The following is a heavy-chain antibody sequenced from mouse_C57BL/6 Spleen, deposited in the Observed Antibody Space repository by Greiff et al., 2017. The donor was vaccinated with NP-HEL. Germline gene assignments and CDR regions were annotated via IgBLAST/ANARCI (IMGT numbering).Heavy chain of an antibody. Sequence: QVQLQQPGAELVMPGASVKLSCKASGYTFTSYWMHWVKQRPGQGLEWIGEIDPSDSYTNYNQKFKGKSTLTVDKSSSTAYMQLSSLTSEDSAVYYCARSGRSGYVDAMDYWGQGTSVTVSS. D-gene: IGHD3-2*02. CDR1: GYTFTSYW. CDR2: IDPSDSYT. CDR3: ARSGRSGYVDAMDY. V-gene: IGHV1-69*01. J-gene: IGHJ4*01.